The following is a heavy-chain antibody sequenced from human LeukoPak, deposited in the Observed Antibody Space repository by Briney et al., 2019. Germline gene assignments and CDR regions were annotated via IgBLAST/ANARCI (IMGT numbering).Heavy chain of an antibody. V-gene: IGHV3-48*01. J-gene: IGHJ4*02. CDR2: ISSSSTI. CDR1: GFTFSTYS. D-gene: IGHD5-18*01. CDR3: ARGPRYSYGDFDH. Sequence: GGSLRLSWAASGFTFSTYSMNWVRQAPGKGLEWVSYISSSSTIYYADSVKGRFTISRDNAKNSLYLQMNSLRAEDTAVYHCARGPRYSYGDFDHWGQGTLVTVSS.